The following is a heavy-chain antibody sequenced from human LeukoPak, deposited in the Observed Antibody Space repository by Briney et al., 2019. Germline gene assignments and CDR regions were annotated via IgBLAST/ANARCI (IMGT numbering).Heavy chain of an antibody. V-gene: IGHV3-64*01. D-gene: IGHD3-10*01. CDR1: GFSFSNYA. CDR2: ISSNGGST. Sequence: PGGSLRLSCAASGFSFSNYAMYWVRQAPGKGLEYVSAISSNGGSTYYANSVKDRFTISRDNSKNTLYLQMGSLRAEDMAVYYCARVGRSFKGADYYYYMDVWGRGTTVTVSS. CDR3: ARVGRSFKGADYYYYMDV. J-gene: IGHJ6*03.